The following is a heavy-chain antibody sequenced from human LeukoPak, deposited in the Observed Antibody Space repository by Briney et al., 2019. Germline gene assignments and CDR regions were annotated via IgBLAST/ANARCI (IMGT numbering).Heavy chain of an antibody. CDR1: GGSISSGSYY. D-gene: IGHD4-17*01. Sequence: SETLSLTCTVSGGSISSGSYYWSWIRQHPGKGLEWIGYIYYSGSTNYNPSLKSRVTISVDTSKNQSSLKLSSVAAADTAVYYCARGPSDYGDYYYYGMDVWGQGTTVTVYS. CDR2: IYYSGST. V-gene: IGHV4-61*01. J-gene: IGHJ6*02. CDR3: ARGPSDYGDYYYYGMDV.